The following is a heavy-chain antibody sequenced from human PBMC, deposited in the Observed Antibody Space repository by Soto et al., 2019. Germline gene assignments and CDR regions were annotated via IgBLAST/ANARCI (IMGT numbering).Heavy chain of an antibody. J-gene: IGHJ5*02. CDR1: GFTFSNYW. D-gene: IGHD3-3*01. CDR2: IKPDGSEK. V-gene: IGHV3-7*01. Sequence: GGSLRLSCAASGFTFSNYWMSWVRQAPGKGLEWVANIKPDGSEKSYVDSVKGRFTISRDNAKNALYLQMNSLRAEDTAVYYCARDYHLYYDFWSGENWFDPWGQGTLVTVSS. CDR3: ARDYHLYYDFWSGENWFDP.